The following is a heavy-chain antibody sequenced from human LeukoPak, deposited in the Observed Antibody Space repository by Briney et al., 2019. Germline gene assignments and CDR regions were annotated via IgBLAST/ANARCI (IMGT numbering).Heavy chain of an antibody. J-gene: IGHJ4*02. CDR3: ARDGARYCSGGSCEDY. CDR2: IKQDGSER. CDR1: GFTFSSYW. V-gene: IGHV3-7*01. D-gene: IGHD2-15*01. Sequence: GGSLRLSCAASGFTFSSYWMSWVRQAPGKGLEWVANIKQDGSERYYVDSVKGRFTISRDNGKNSLYLQMNSLRAEDTAVYYCARDGARYCSGGSCEDYWGQGTLVTVSS.